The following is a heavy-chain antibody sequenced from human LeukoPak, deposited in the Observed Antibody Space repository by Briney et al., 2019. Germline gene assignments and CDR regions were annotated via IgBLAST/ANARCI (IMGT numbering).Heavy chain of an antibody. CDR1: GYSISSGYY. D-gene: IGHD3-16*01. Sequence: SETLSLTCTVPGYSISSGYYWGWLRQPPGKGLEWIGSIYHSGSTYYNPSLKSRVTISVDTSKNQFSLKLSSVTAADTAVYYCARGGLTPDYWGQGTLVTVSS. CDR3: ARGGLTPDY. CDR2: IYHSGST. J-gene: IGHJ4*02. V-gene: IGHV4-38-2*02.